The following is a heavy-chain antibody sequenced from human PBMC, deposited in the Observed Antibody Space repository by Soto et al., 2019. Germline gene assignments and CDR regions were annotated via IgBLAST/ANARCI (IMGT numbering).Heavy chain of an antibody. D-gene: IGHD2-15*01. CDR3: ARDDVLCDDGSCYGVPFEV. CDR2: IQNGGPT. Sequence: EVHLVESGGGLVQPGGSLRLSCAASGFTVSSKYMSWVRQAPGKGLARVSLIQNGGPTYYADSVKGRFTISRDTSENTLHLQMHSLRAEDKAVYSCARDDVLCDDGSCYGVPFEVSGKGSTVTVSS. J-gene: IGHJ6*04. CDR1: GFTVSSKY. V-gene: IGHV3-66*01.